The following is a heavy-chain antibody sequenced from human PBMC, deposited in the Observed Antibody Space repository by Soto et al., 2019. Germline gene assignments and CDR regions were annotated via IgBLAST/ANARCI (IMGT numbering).Heavy chain of an antibody. CDR1: GFTFSSYG. D-gene: IGHD6-19*01. J-gene: IGHJ4*02. V-gene: IGHV3-33*01. Sequence: GGSLRLSCVASGFTFSSYGMHWVRQAPGKGLEWVAVIWYDGSNKYYADSVKGRFTISRDNSKNTLYLQMNSLRAEDTAVYYCARDHPAVAALFDYWGQGTLVTVSS. CDR3: ARDHPAVAALFDY. CDR2: IWYDGSNK.